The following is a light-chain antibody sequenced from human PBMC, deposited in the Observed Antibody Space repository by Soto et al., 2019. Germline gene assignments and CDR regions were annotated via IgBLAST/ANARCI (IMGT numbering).Light chain of an antibody. CDR3: QQYGSSPTWT. V-gene: IGKV3-20*01. CDR1: QSVSSNY. J-gene: IGKJ1*01. CDR2: GAS. Sequence: ESVLTQSPGTLSLSPGERATLSCRASQSVSSNYLAWYQQKPGQAPRLLIYGASTRATGIPDRFSGSGSVTDFTLTISRLEAEDSAVYYCQQYGSSPTWTFGQGTKVEIK.